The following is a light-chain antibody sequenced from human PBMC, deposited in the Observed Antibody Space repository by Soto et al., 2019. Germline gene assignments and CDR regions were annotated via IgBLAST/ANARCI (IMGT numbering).Light chain of an antibody. V-gene: IGLV2-8*01. CDR3: SSYRGPNYHYV. J-gene: IGLJ1*01. CDR1: SSDVGGYNY. CDR2: EVS. Sequence: QSVLTKPPSASGSFGQSVTISCTGTSSDVGGYNYVSWYQQYPGKAPKLMIYEVSERPSGVPDRFSGSKSGNTASLTVSGLQADDEAYYYCSSYRGPNYHYVFGTGNKVTDL.